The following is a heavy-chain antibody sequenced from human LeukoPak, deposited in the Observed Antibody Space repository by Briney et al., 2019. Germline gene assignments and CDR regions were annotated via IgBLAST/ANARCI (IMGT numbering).Heavy chain of an antibody. D-gene: IGHD5-18*01. CDR2: INTDGRII. J-gene: IGHJ4*02. V-gene: IGHV3-74*01. Sequence: GGSLRLSCAACGFTFSSYWMNWVRQAPGKGLVWVSRINTDGRIISYADSVKGRFTISRDNAKNTLYLQMNSLRAEDTAVYYCARYSSGSSDYWGQGSLVTVSS. CDR1: GFTFSSYW. CDR3: ARYSSGSSDY.